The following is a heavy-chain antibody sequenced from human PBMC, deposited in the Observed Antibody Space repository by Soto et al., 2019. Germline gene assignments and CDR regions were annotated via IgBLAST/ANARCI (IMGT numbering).Heavy chain of an antibody. V-gene: IGHV1-18*01. Sequence: PSLKVSCKASGCTFTSYVIIWVRQAPGQGLEWMGYISPNSGATTYAQNLQGRLTLTTDSSTSTAYMELRSLSSDDTARYYCVRDMWTRSSPQSCFDYSGGGALVTVSS. CDR3: VRDMWTRSSPQSCFDY. CDR1: GCTFTSYV. J-gene: IGHJ4*02. D-gene: IGHD6-13*01. CDR2: ISPNSGAT.